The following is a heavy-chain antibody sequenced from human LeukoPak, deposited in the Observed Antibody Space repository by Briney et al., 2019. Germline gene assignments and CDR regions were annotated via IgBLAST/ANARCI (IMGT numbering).Heavy chain of an antibody. J-gene: IGHJ1*01. CDR1: GYTFTGYY. Sequence: ASVKVSCKASGYTFTGYYMHWVRQAPGQGLEWMGWINPNSGDTNYAQKFQGRVTMTRDTSISTAYMELSRLRSDDTAVFYCARFSTPIYAILTGYYFQYWGQGTLVTVSS. CDR3: ARFSTPIYAILTGYYFQY. V-gene: IGHV1-2*02. CDR2: INPNSGDT. D-gene: IGHD3-9*01.